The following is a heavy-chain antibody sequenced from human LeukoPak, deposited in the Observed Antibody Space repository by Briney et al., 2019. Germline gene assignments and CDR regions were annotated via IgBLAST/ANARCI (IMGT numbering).Heavy chain of an antibody. CDR2: IYRSGGT. CDR3: ARNPYTVTTYWYFDL. J-gene: IGHJ2*01. D-gene: IGHD4-17*01. CDR1: GYSISSGYY. V-gene: IGHV4-38-2*02. Sequence: SETLSLTCSVSGYSISSGYYWGWIRQPPGKGLEWIGTIYRSGGTYYNPSLKSRVTISVDTSKNQFSLKLSSVTAADTAVYYCARNPYTVTTYWYFDLWGRGTLVTVSS.